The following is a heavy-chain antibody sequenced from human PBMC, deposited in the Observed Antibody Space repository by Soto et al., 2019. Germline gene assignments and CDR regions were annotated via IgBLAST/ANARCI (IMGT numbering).Heavy chain of an antibody. J-gene: IGHJ4*02. CDR1: GFTFSNYA. V-gene: IGHV3-23*01. CDR3: ANSLGGGFCVY. CDR2: VTPSGSNT. Sequence: PGGSLRLSCVASGFTFSNYATSWVRQAPGKGLEWVSSVTPSGSNTYYADSVKGRFTMSRDNSKSTVYLQMSSLTAEDTAVYYCANSLGGGFCVYWGQGTLVTVSS. D-gene: IGHD6-19*01.